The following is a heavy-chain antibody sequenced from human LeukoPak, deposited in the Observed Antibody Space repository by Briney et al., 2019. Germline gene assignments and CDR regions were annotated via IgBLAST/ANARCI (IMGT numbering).Heavy chain of an antibody. CDR2: ISPSGGST. J-gene: IGHJ4*02. D-gene: IGHD3-16*01. V-gene: IGHV1-46*01. CDR3: ASPGEKDYYFDY. Sequence: VSVTVSCKASGYTFTSYYMHWVRQAPGQGLEWMGIISPSGGSTSYAQKFQGRVTMTRDTSTSTVYMELSSLRSEDTAVYYCASPGEKDYYFDYWGEGTLDPVSS. CDR1: GYTFTSYY.